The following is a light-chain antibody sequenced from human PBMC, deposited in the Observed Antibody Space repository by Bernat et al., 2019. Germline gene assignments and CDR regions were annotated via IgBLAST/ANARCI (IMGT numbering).Light chain of an antibody. CDR2: DAS. V-gene: IGKV1-33*01. CDR1: QDISNY. CDR3: QQYDNLPV. Sequence: DIQMTQSPSSLSASVGDRVTITCQASQDISNYFNWYQQKPGKAPKLLIYDASNLETGVPSRFSGSGSGTVFTFTISSLQPEDIATYYCQQYDNLPVFGGGTKVEIK. J-gene: IGKJ4*01.